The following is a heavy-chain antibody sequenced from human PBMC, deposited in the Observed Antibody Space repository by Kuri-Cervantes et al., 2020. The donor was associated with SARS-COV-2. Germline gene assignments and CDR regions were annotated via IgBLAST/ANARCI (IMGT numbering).Heavy chain of an antibody. J-gene: IGHJ6*03. CDR2: IWYDGKNE. CDR3: ARGAANCYYMDV. Sequence: GESLKISCGASGFSLTNYAIHWVRQAPGKGLEWVSVIWYDGKNEYYAGSVKGRFNISRDTSKNTVSLHMNSLRAEDTAMYYCARGAANCYYMDVWGKGTTVTVSS. D-gene: IGHD3-16*01. V-gene: IGHV3-33*08. CDR1: GFSLTNYA.